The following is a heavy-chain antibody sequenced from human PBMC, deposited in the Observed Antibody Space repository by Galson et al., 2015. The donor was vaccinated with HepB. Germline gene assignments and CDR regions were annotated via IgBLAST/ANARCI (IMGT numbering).Heavy chain of an antibody. Sequence: SLRLSCAASGFTFSSYGMHWVRQAPGKGLEWVAVIWYDGSNKYYADSVKGRFTISRDNSKNTLYLQMNSLRAEDTAVYYCARIAAAGGRFDYWGQGTLVTVSS. CDR3: ARIAAAGGRFDY. D-gene: IGHD6-13*01. CDR2: IWYDGSNK. J-gene: IGHJ4*02. V-gene: IGHV3-33*01. CDR1: GFTFSSYG.